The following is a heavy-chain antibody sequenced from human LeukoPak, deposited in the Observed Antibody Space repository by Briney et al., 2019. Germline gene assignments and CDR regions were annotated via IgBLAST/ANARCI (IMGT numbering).Heavy chain of an antibody. D-gene: IGHD6-19*01. V-gene: IGHV4-39*01. CDR3: ARVAAVAGTDTFDV. CDR2: ISYSGST. CDR1: GGSISSSSYY. Sequence: SENLSLTCTASGGSISSSSYYWGWIRQPPGKGLEWIGTISYSGSTYYNPSLKSRVTISVDTSKNQFSLKLSSVTAADTAVYYCARVAAVAGTDTFDVWGQGTMVTVSS. J-gene: IGHJ3*01.